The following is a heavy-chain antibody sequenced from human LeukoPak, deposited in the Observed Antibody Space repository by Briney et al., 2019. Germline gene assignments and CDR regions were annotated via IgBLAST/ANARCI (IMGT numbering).Heavy chain of an antibody. Sequence: GGSLRLSCAASGFTFSSYWMSWVRQAPGKGLEWVANIKQDGSEKYYVDSVKGRFTISRDNAKNSLYLQMNSLRAEDTAVYYCARYSSSYAYYYYYMDVWGKGTTVTVSS. J-gene: IGHJ6*03. V-gene: IGHV3-7*01. CDR3: ARYSSSYAYYYYYMDV. CDR2: IKQDGSEK. D-gene: IGHD6-13*01. CDR1: GFTFSSYW.